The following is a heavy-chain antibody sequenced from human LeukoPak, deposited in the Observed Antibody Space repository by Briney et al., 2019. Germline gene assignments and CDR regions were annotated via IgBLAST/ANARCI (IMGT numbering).Heavy chain of an antibody. Sequence: PGGSLRLSCAASGFTFSDYYMSWIRQAPGKGLEWVSYISSSGSTIYYADSVKGRFTISRDNAKNSLYLQMNSLRTEDTALYYCAKDIAVAEEGSGGFDYWGQGTLVTVSS. CDR1: GFTFSDYY. CDR3: AKDIAVAEEGSGGFDY. V-gene: IGHV3-11*01. J-gene: IGHJ4*02. D-gene: IGHD6-19*01. CDR2: ISSSGSTI.